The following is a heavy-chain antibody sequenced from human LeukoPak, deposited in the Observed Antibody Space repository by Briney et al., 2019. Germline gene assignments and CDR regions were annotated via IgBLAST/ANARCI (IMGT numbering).Heavy chain of an antibody. J-gene: IGHJ4*02. V-gene: IGHV1-3*01. CDR1: GYTFTKYA. Sequence: ASVKVSCKASGYTFTKYAIHWVRQAPGQGLEWMGWINVGNGNTKYSQKFQGRVTIIRDTSATTAYMELGSLKSEDTAVYYCARGPPYGSRSDYFDYWGQGTLVTVSS. D-gene: IGHD3-10*01. CDR3: ARGPPYGSRSDYFDY. CDR2: INVGNGNT.